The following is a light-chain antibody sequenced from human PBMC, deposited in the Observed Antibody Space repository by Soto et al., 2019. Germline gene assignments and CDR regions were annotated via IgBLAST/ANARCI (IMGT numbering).Light chain of an antibody. CDR1: QSVSSN. J-gene: IGKJ1*01. Sequence: IVLKKSPATLSLSKGERATLSCRASQSVSSNLAWYQQKPGQAPRLLIYGASTRATGIPARFSGSGSGTDFTLTISSLEPEDFAVYYCQQRSNWPRTFGQVANVDIK. V-gene: IGKV3-11*01. CDR3: QQRSNWPRT. CDR2: GAS.